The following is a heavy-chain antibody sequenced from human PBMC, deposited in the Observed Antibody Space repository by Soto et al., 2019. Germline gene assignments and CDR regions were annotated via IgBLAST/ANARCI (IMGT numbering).Heavy chain of an antibody. CDR1: GVSISSGGYY. V-gene: IGHV4-31*03. J-gene: IGHJ4*02. CDR3: ARGTYGLTVDY. D-gene: IGHD3-9*01. Sequence: ASETLSLTCTVSGVSISSGGYYWSWIRQHPGKGLEWIGYIYYSGSTYYNPSLKSRVTISVDTSKNQFSLKLSSVTAADTAVYYCARGTYGLTVDYWGQGTLVTVSS. CDR2: IYYSGST.